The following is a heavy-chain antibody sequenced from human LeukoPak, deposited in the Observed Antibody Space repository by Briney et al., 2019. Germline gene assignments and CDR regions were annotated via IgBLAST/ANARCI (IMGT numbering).Heavy chain of an antibody. CDR2: INPSGGST. J-gene: IGHJ6*02. CDR3: ARVLLWFGELGYGMDV. CDR1: GYTFTSYY. Sequence: ASVKVSCKASGYTFTSYYMHWVRQAPGQGLEWMGIINPSGGSTSYAQKFQGRVTMTRDTSTSTVYMELSSLRFEDTAVYYCARVLLWFGELGYGMDVWGQGTTVTVSS. D-gene: IGHD3-10*01. V-gene: IGHV1-46*01.